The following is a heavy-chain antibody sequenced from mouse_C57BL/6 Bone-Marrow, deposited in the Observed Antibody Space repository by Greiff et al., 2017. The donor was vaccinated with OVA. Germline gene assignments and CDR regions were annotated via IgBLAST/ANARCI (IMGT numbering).Heavy chain of an antibody. Sequence: QVQLKQPGAELVRPGSSVKLSCKASGYTFTSYWMHWVKQRPIQGLEWIGNIDPSDSETHYNQKFKDKATLTVDKSSSTAYMQLSSLTSEDSAVYCCARWGWLLYFDYWGQGTTLTVSS. V-gene: IGHV1-52*01. D-gene: IGHD2-3*01. CDR1: GYTFTSYW. CDR3: ARWGWLLYFDY. J-gene: IGHJ2*01. CDR2: IDPSDSET.